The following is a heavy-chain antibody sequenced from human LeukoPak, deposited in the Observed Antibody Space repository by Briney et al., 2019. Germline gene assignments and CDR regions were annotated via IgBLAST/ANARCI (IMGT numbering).Heavy chain of an antibody. Sequence: SETLSLTCTVSGGSISSSSYYWGWIRQPPGKGLEWIGSIYYSGSTYYNPSLKSRVTISVDTSKNQFSLKLSSVTAADTAVYFCVRFTTATFSFVYWGQGALVTVSS. V-gene: IGHV4-39*01. CDR1: GGSISSSSYY. J-gene: IGHJ4*02. D-gene: IGHD4-17*01. CDR2: IYYSGST. CDR3: VRFTTATFSFVY.